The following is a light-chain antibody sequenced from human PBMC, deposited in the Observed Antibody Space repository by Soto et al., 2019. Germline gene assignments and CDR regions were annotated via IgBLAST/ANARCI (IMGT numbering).Light chain of an antibody. V-gene: IGKV3-20*01. Sequence: EIVLTQSPATLSLSPGERATLSCRASQSVSSYLAWYQHKPGQAPRLLIYGASIRATGIPDRFSGSGSGTDFTLTISRLEPEDFAVYYCQQYGKTFGQGTKVDI. CDR2: GAS. CDR1: QSVSSY. J-gene: IGKJ1*01. CDR3: QQYGKT.